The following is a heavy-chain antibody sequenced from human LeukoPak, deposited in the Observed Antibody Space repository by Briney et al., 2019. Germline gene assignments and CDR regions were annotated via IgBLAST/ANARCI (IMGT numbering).Heavy chain of an antibody. CDR1: GYTFTGYY. CDR2: INPNIGGT. Sequence: ASVKVSCKASGYTFTGYYMHWVRQAPGQGLEWVGWINPNIGGTNYAQKFQVRVTMTRDTSISTAYMELSGLRSDDTAVYYCAREDVDTAMVYPFDYWGQGTLVTVSS. J-gene: IGHJ4*02. D-gene: IGHD5-18*01. V-gene: IGHV1-2*02. CDR3: AREDVDTAMVYPFDY.